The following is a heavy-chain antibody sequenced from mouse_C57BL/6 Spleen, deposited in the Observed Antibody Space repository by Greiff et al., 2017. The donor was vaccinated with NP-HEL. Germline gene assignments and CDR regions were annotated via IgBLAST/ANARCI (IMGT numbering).Heavy chain of an antibody. Sequence: VQLQQSGPELVKPGDSVKISCKASGYSFTGYFMNWVMQSHGKSLEWIGRINPYNGDTFYNQKFKGKATLTVDKSSSTAHMELRSLTSEDSAVYYCARSYGSYWYFDVWGTGTTVTVSS. CDR3: ARSYGSYWYFDV. D-gene: IGHD1-1*01. CDR2: INPYNGDT. CDR1: GYSFTGYF. V-gene: IGHV1-20*01. J-gene: IGHJ1*03.